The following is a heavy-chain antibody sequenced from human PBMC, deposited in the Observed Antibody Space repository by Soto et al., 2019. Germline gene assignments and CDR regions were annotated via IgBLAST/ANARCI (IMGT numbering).Heavy chain of an antibody. CDR1: GFTFSDYY. D-gene: IGHD2-15*01. CDR2: ISSSGSTI. CDR3: ARSLWSCSGGSCYSAVYFDY. J-gene: IGHJ4*02. Sequence: GGSLRLSCAASGFTFSDYYMSWIRQAPGKGLEWVSYISSSGSTIYYADSVKGRFTISRDNAKNSLYLQMNSLRAEDTAVYYCARSLWSCSGGSCYSAVYFDYWGQGTLVTVSS. V-gene: IGHV3-11*01.